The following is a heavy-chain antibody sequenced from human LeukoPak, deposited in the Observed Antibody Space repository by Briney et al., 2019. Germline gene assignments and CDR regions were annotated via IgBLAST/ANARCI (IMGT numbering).Heavy chain of an antibody. Sequence: GGSLRLSCAASGFTFSSYWMHWVRQVPGKGLAWVSRINSDGSSTSYADSVKGRFTISRDNAKNTFYLQMNSLRVEDTAVYYCARPPGATAQSSSFLHWGQGTLVTASS. D-gene: IGHD1-26*01. CDR3: ARPPGATAQSSSFLH. CDR1: GFTFSSYW. V-gene: IGHV3-74*01. CDR2: INSDGSST. J-gene: IGHJ1*01.